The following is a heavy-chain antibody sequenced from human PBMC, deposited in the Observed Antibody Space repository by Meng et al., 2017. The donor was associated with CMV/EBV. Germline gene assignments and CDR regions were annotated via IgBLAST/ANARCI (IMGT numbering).Heavy chain of an antibody. D-gene: IGHD4-11*01. Sequence: ASVKVSCKASGYTFTSYGISWGRQAPGQGLEWMGWISAYNGNTNYAQKLQGRVTMTTDTSTSTAYMELRSLRSDDTAVYYCARDLEDYSRFDPWGQGTLVTVSS. CDR1: GYTFTSYG. CDR3: ARDLEDYSRFDP. J-gene: IGHJ5*02. V-gene: IGHV1-18*01. CDR2: ISAYNGNT.